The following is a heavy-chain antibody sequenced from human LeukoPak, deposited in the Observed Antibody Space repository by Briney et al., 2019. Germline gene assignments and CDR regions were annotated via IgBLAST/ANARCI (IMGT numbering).Heavy chain of an antibody. V-gene: IGHV3-13*01. CDR1: GFTFSSYD. Sequence: GGSLRLSCATSGFTFSSYDMHRVRQGTGKGLEWVSGIGTGGDTYYPDSVKGRFTISRDNAKNSLYLQMNSLRAEDTAVYYCARGPYYFDYWGQGTLVTVSS. CDR3: ARGPYYFDY. CDR2: IGTGGDT. J-gene: IGHJ4*02.